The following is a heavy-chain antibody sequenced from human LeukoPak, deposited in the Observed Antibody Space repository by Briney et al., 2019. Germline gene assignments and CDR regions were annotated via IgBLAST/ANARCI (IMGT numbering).Heavy chain of an antibody. CDR3: ARVAVSFSGSYVV. CDR1: GFTFSSYA. D-gene: IGHD1-26*01. V-gene: IGHV3-64*01. J-gene: IGHJ4*02. Sequence: GGSLRLSCAVSGFTFSSYAMHWVRQAPGKGLEYVSAVSSNGGSPYYANSVKGRFTISRDNSKNTLYLQMGSLGAEDMAVYYCARVAVSFSGSYVVWGQGTLVTASS. CDR2: VSSNGGSP.